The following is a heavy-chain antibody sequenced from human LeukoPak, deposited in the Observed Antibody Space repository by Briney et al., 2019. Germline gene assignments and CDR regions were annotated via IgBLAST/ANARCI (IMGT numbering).Heavy chain of an antibody. CDR3: AKDDYEGSY. V-gene: IGHV3-30*02. CDR1: GFTFSNFG. J-gene: IGHJ4*02. CDR2: IRSDGGIK. Sequence: PGGSLRLSCAASGFTFSNFGMHWVRQAPGKGLEWVAFIRSDGGIKYYADSVKGRFTISRDNSKNTLYLQMNSLRAEDTAVYYCAKDDYEGSYWGQGTLVTVSS. D-gene: IGHD4-17*01.